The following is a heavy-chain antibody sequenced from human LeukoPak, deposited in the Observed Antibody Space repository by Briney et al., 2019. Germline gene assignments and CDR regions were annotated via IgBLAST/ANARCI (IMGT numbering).Heavy chain of an antibody. CDR1: GGSISSYY. CDR2: IYYGGST. Sequence: PSETLSLTCTVSGGSISSYYWSWIRQSPGKGLEWIGYIYYGGSTDYNPSLKSRVTISKDTSKTQFSLRLSSVTAADTAVYYCARARLDSSGRFDYWGQGTLVTVSS. D-gene: IGHD3-22*01. J-gene: IGHJ4*02. CDR3: ARARLDSSGRFDY. V-gene: IGHV4-59*01.